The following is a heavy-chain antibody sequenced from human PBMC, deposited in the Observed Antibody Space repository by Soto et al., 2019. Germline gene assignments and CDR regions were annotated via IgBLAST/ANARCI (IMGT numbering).Heavy chain of an antibody. J-gene: IGHJ3*02. CDR3: ARTYDNSGPNSGGYAFDI. V-gene: IGHV4-59*01. CDR2: FYKSGTT. Sequence: QVQLQESGPGLVKPSETLSFTCTVSGDSINSYYWSWIRQPPGKGLEWIVYFYKSGTTNYNPSLKSRVTISVDTSKNQFSLKLSSVTAADTAVYYCARTYDNSGPNSGGYAFDIWGQGTMLTVSS. CDR1: GDSINSYY. D-gene: IGHD3-22*01.